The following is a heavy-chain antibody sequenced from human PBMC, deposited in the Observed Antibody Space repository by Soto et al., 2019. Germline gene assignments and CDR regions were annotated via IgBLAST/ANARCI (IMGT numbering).Heavy chain of an antibody. V-gene: IGHV3-15*07. CDR3: MTDYGGNIGPDAFDI. Sequence: GGSLRLSCAASGFTFSNAWMNWVRQAPGKGLEWVGRIKSKTDGGTTDYAAPVKGRFTISRDDSKNTLYLQMNSLKTEDTAVYYCMTDYGGNIGPDAFDIWGQGTMVTVSS. CDR2: IKSKTDGGTT. CDR1: GFTFSNAW. J-gene: IGHJ3*02. D-gene: IGHD4-17*01.